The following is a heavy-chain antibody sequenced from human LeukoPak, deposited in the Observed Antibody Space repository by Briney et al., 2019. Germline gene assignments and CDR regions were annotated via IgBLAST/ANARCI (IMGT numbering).Heavy chain of an antibody. CDR1: GDSISSSSYY. CDR3: ASGTFVYSSSNWYAYFDH. Sequence: SETLSLTCTVSGDSISSSSYYWGWIRQPPGKGLEWIGSIYYTGTTYYNPSLESRVALSIDTSKNQFSLKLRSVTAADTAVYYCASGTFVYSSSNWYAYFDHWGQGALVTVSS. D-gene: IGHD6-13*01. V-gene: IGHV4-39*07. CDR2: IYYTGTT. J-gene: IGHJ4*02.